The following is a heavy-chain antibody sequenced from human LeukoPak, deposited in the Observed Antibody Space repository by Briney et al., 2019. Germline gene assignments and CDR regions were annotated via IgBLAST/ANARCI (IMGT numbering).Heavy chain of an antibody. CDR1: GGSFSGYY. D-gene: IGHD2-21*01. CDR3: TRDLAGHFGGFYFDY. V-gene: IGHV4-34*01. J-gene: IGHJ4*02. CDR2: INHSGST. Sequence: PSETLSLTCAVYGGSFSGYYWSWIRQPPGKGLEWIGEINHSGSTNYNPSLKSRVTISVDTSNNQFSLKLSSVTAADTAVYYCTRDLAGHFGGFYFDYWGQGTLVTVSS.